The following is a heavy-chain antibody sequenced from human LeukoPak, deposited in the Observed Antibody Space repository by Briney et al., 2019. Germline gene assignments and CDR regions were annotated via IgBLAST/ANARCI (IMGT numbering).Heavy chain of an antibody. V-gene: IGHV1-69*13. Sequence: SVKVSCKASGGTFSSYAISWVRQAPGQGLEWMGGIIPIFGTANYAQKFQGRVTITADESTSTAYMELSSLRSEDTAVYYCARIVAVAGDYYYYGMDVWGQGTTVTVSS. D-gene: IGHD6-19*01. J-gene: IGHJ6*02. CDR2: IIPIFGTA. CDR3: ARIVAVAGDYYYYGMDV. CDR1: GGTFSSYA.